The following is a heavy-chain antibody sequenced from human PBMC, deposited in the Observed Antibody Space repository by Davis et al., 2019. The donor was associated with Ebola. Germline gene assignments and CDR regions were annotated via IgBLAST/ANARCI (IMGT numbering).Heavy chain of an antibody. V-gene: IGHV5-10-1*01. CDR3: ARFAYYGGNSFHFDY. D-gene: IGHD4-23*01. CDR2: IDPSGSYT. CDR1: GYSFTSYW. J-gene: IGHJ4*02. Sequence: GESLKISCKGSGYSFTSYWISWVRQMPGKGLEWMGGIDPSGSYTNYSPSFQGHVTISADKSISTAYLQWSSLKASDTAMYYCARFAYYGGNSFHFDYWGQGTLVTVSS.